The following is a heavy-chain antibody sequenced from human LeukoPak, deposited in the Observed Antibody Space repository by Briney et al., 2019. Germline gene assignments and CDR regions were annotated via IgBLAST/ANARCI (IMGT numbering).Heavy chain of an antibody. CDR1: GFIFSSYA. V-gene: IGHV3-23*01. CDR3: AKDHDHDYVWGSYRYLYAFDI. D-gene: IGHD3-16*02. Sequence: GGSLRLSCAASGFIFSSYAMSWVRQAPGKGLEWVSAISGSGGSTYYADSVKGRFTISRDNSKNTLYLQMNSLRAEDTAVYYCAKDHDHDYVWGSYRYLYAFDIWGQGTMVTVSS. CDR2: ISGSGGST. J-gene: IGHJ3*02.